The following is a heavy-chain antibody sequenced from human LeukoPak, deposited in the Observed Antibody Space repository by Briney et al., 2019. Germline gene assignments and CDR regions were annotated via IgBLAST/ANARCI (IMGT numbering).Heavy chain of an antibody. CDR2: IYTSGST. Sequence: PSETLSLTCTVSGGSISSYYWSWIRQPAGRGLEWIGRIYTSGSTNYNPSLKSRVTMSVDTSKNQFSLKLSSVTAADTAVYYCARGLGSSSWYYYYYYMDVWGKGTTVTVSS. J-gene: IGHJ6*03. V-gene: IGHV4-4*07. D-gene: IGHD6-13*01. CDR3: ARGLGSSSWYYYYYYMDV. CDR1: GGSISSYY.